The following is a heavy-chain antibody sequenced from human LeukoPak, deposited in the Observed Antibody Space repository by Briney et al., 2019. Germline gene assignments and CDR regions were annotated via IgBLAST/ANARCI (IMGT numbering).Heavy chain of an antibody. D-gene: IGHD6-19*01. CDR3: ARARYSSPAGY. Sequence: ASVKVSCKASGYTFTGYYMHWVRQAPGQGLEWMGWINPNSGGTNYAQKFQGRVTMTRDTSINTAYVELSSLRSDDTAVYYCARARYSSPAGYWGQGTLVTVSS. CDR2: INPNSGGT. J-gene: IGHJ4*02. CDR1: GYTFTGYY. V-gene: IGHV1-2*02.